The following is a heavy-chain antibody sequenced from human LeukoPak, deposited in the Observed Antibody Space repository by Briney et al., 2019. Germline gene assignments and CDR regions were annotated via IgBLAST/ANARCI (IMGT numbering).Heavy chain of an antibody. Sequence: SSVKVSCNASGYTFTSYDINWVRQATAQGVEWMGWMNPNSGNTGYAQKFKGRVTMTRNTSISTAYMELSSMRSEDTAVYYCARGHMTTVTTGYYYYYHYMDVWGKGTTVTVSS. J-gene: IGHJ6*03. D-gene: IGHD4-17*01. V-gene: IGHV1-8*01. CDR1: GYTFTSYD. CDR2: MNPNSGNT. CDR3: ARGHMTTVTTGYYYYYHYMDV.